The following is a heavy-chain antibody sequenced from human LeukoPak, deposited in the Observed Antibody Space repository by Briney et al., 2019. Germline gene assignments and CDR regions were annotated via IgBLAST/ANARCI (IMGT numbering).Heavy chain of an antibody. D-gene: IGHD2-21*01. CDR3: ASFGISWRSSY. Sequence: GGSLRLSCAASGFSFSSHWVHWVRQAPGKGLVWVSRISDDGSYTSNVDSVKGRFTISRDNVNNMLYLHMNSLRAEDTAVYYCASFGISWRSSYWGQGTLVAVSS. CDR1: GFSFSSHW. CDR2: ISDDGSYT. J-gene: IGHJ4*02. V-gene: IGHV3-74*01.